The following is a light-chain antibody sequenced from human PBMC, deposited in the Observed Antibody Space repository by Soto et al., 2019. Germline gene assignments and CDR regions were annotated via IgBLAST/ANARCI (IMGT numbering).Light chain of an antibody. J-gene: IGLJ1*01. V-gene: IGLV2-11*01. CDR3: CSHAGSYIYV. CDR2: DVS. CDR1: SSDVGGYDY. Sequence: QSVLNQPRAVSGSTGQSVTISCTGTSSDVGGYDYVSWYQQHPGKAPKLMIYDVSKRPSGVPDRFSGFKSGNTASLTISGLQAEDEADYSCCSHAGSYIYVFGTGTKVTVL.